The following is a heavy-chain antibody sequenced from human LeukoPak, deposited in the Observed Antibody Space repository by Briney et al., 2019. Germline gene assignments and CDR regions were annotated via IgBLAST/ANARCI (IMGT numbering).Heavy chain of an antibody. D-gene: IGHD3-3*01. CDR1: GFTFSSYG. V-gene: IGHV3-9*01. CDR3: AKGINFRFDP. Sequence: PGGSLRLSCAASGFTFSSYGMHWVRQAPGKGLEWVSGISWNSGSIGYADSVKGRFTISRDNAKNSLYLQMNSLRAEDTALYYCAKGINFRFDPWGQGTLVTVSS. J-gene: IGHJ5*02. CDR2: ISWNSGSI.